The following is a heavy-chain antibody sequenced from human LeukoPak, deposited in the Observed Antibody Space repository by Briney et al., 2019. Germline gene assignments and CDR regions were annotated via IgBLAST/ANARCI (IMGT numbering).Heavy chain of an antibody. V-gene: IGHV1-69*05. Sequence: SVKVSCKASGGTFSSYDISWVRQAPGQGLEWMGRIIPIFGTANYAQKFQGRVTITTDVSTSTVYMELSSLRSEDTAVYYCARAGYCSRGSCYSNPYYYYYMDVWGKGTTVTVSS. CDR2: IIPIFGTA. CDR3: ARAGYCSRGSCYSNPYYYYYMDV. CDR1: GGTFSSYD. J-gene: IGHJ6*03. D-gene: IGHD2-15*01.